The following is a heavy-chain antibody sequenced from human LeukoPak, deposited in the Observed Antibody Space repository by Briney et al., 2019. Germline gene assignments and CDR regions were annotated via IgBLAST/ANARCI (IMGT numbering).Heavy chain of an antibody. CDR1: GDSVSSNSAA. D-gene: IGHD2-2*02. CDR3: ARGEGYCISTTCYKGAYSFDI. V-gene: IGHV6-1*01. J-gene: IGHJ3*02. CDR2: TYYRSKWYN. Sequence: KPSQTLSLTCAISGDSVSSNSAAWSWIRQSPSRGLEWLGRTYYRSKWYNDYAVSVKSRITINPDTSKNQISLQLNSVTPEDTAVYYCARGEGYCISTTCYKGAYSFDIWGRGTMVTVSS.